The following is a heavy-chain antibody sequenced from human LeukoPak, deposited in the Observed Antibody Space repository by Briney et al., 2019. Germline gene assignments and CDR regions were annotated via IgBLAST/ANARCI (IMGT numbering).Heavy chain of an antibody. CDR2: IIPILGIA. D-gene: IGHD3-22*01. Sequence: ASVKVSCKASGGTFSSYAISWVRQAPGQGLEWMGRIIPILGIANYAQKFQGRVMITADKSTSTAYMELSSLRSEDTAVYYCARHGSSTYYYDSSGYPFDYWGQGTLVTVSS. CDR3: ARHGSSTYYYDSSGYPFDY. V-gene: IGHV1-69*04. CDR1: GGTFSSYA. J-gene: IGHJ4*02.